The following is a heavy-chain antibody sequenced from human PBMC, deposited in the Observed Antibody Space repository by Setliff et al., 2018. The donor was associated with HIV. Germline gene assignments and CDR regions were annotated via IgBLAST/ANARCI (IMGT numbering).Heavy chain of an antibody. CDR3: ARGGDRMQIWSRFPFDI. Sequence: GASVKVSCKASGYTFTSYAMNWVRQAPGQGLEWMGMINTNTGNPTYAQGFTRRLVFSLDPSVRTAYLQITGLKAEDTAVYYCARGGDRMQIWSRFPFDIWGQGTMVTVSS. D-gene: IGHD3-10*01. V-gene: IGHV7-4-1*02. CDR1: GYTFTSYA. CDR2: INTNTGNP. J-gene: IGHJ3*02.